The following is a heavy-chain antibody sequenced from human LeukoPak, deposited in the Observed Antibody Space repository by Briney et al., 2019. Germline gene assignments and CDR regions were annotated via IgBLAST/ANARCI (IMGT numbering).Heavy chain of an antibody. CDR2: IYYSGST. CDR3: ARAAPNYYDSSGSLRNPYFDY. V-gene: IGHV4-31*03. D-gene: IGHD3-22*01. Sequence: SSETLSLTCTVSGGSISTGGYYWSWIRQHPGKGLEWIGNIYYSGSTYYSPSLKSRVTMSVDTSKNQLSLTLISVTAADTAVYFCARAAPNYYDSSGSLRNPYFDYWGQGTLVTVSS. J-gene: IGHJ4*02. CDR1: GGSISTGGYY.